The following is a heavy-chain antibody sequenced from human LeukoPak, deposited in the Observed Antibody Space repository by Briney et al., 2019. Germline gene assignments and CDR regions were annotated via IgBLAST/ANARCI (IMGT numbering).Heavy chain of an antibody. J-gene: IGHJ4*02. V-gene: IGHV3-23*01. D-gene: IGHD1-26*01. CDR1: GFTFSSYG. Sequence: GGSLRLSCAASGFTFSSYGMSWVRQAPGKGPEWVSAISGSGGSTYYADSVKGRFTISRDNAKNSLYLQMNSLRAEDTAVYYCARDRVLVGARWTTDYCGQGTLVTVSS. CDR3: ARDRVLVGARWTTDY. CDR2: ISGSGGST.